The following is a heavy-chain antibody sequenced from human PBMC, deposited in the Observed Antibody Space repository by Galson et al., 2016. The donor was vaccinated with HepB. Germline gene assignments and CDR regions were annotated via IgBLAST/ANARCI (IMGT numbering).Heavy chain of an antibody. V-gene: IGHV3-23*01. J-gene: IGHJ4*02. CDR2: ISRSGDNT. CDR3: VQGSTAPAV. CDR1: GFSFSNYS. D-gene: IGHD2-2*01. Sequence: LRLSCAASGFSFSNYSMTWVRQAPGKGLEVVSSISRSGDNTDYADSVKGRFTISRDNSKNTLSLQMNSLTADDTAIYYCVQGSTAPAVWGQGTLVTVSS.